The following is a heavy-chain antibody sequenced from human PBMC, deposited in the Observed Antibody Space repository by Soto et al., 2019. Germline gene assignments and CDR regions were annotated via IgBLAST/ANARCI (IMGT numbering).Heavy chain of an antibody. V-gene: IGHV4-34*01. CDR1: GGSFRGYY. CDR2: INHSGST. D-gene: IGHD1-26*01. CDR3: ARVATWASKYYFDY. J-gene: IGHJ4*02. Sequence: SETLSLTCAVYGGSFRGYYWSWIRQPPGKGLEWIGEINHSGSTNYNPSLKSRVTISVDTSKNQFSLKLSSVTAADTAVYYCARVATWASKYYFDYWGQGTLVTVS.